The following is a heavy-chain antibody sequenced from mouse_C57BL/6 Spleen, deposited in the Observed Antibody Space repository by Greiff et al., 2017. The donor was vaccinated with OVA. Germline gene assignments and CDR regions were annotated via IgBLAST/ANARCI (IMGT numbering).Heavy chain of an antibody. Sequence: QVQLKQSGPELVKPGASVKLSCKASGYTFTSYDINWVKQRPGQGLEWIGWIYPRDGSTKYNEKFKGKATLTVDTSSSTAYMELHSLTSEDSAVYFCARSYGYDHWYFDVWGTGTTVTVSS. CDR2: IYPRDGST. CDR1: GYTFTSYD. J-gene: IGHJ1*03. CDR3: ARSYGYDHWYFDV. D-gene: IGHD2-2*01. V-gene: IGHV1-85*01.